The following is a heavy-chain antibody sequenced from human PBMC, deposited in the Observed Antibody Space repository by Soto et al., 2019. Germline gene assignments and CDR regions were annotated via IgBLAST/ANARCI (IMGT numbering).Heavy chain of an antibody. Sequence: PGGSLRLSCAASGFTFSSYAMHWVRQAPGKGLEWVAVISYDGSNKYYADSVKGRFTISRDNSKNTLYLQMNSLRAEDTAVYYCAKEGGDCTNGVCYTWQFFDYWGQGTLVTVS. CDR2: ISYDGSNK. D-gene: IGHD2-8*01. V-gene: IGHV3-30*04. CDR3: AKEGGDCTNGVCYTWQFFDY. CDR1: GFTFSSYA. J-gene: IGHJ4*02.